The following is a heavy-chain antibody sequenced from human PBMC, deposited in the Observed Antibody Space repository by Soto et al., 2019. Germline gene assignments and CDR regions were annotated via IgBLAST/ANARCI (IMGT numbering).Heavy chain of an antibody. CDR1: GYTFTSYG. D-gene: IGHD3-16*02. Sequence: ASVKVSCKASGYTFTSYGVSWVRQAPGQGLEWMGWISAYNGNTNYAQKLQGRVTMTTDTSTSTAYMELRGLRSDDTAVYYCARDAYDYIWGSYRARFDYWGQGTLVTVSS. CDR3: ARDAYDYIWGSYRARFDY. V-gene: IGHV1-18*01. J-gene: IGHJ4*02. CDR2: ISAYNGNT.